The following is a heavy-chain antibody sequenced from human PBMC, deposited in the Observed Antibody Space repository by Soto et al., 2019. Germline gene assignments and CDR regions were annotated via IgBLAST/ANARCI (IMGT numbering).Heavy chain of an antibody. D-gene: IGHD1-26*01. CDR1: GITFSGYG. Sequence: QVQLVESGGGVVQPGRSLRLSCVVSGITFSGYGMHWVRQAPGKGLEWVAVLRYDGSEKNYADSVKGRFTISRDNSKNTLYLQMNRLRAEDTAVYYCARDGVGATAFFGYLDYWGQGALVTVSS. CDR3: ARDGVGATAFFGYLDY. V-gene: IGHV3-33*01. CDR2: LRYDGSEK. J-gene: IGHJ4*02.